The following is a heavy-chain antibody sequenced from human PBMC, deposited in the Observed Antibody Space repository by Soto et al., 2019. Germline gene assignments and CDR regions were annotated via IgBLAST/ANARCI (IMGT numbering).Heavy chain of an antibody. CDR2: ISYDGSNK. CDR3: AKTFGGVYGFGGNYYYGMDV. D-gene: IGHD2-15*01. Sequence: QVQLVESGGGVVQPGRSLRLSCAASGFTFSSYGMHWVRQAPGKGLEWVAVISYDGSNKYYADSVKGRFTISRDNSKNTLYLQMNSLRAEDTAVYYCAKTFGGVYGFGGNYYYGMDVWGQGTTVTVSS. V-gene: IGHV3-30*18. J-gene: IGHJ6*02. CDR1: GFTFSSYG.